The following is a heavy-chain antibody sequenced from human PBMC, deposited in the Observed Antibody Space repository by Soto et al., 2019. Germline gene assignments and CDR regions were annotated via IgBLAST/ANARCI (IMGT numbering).Heavy chain of an antibody. CDR2: IDPSDSYT. Sequence: GESLKISCKGSGYSFTSYWISWVRQMPGKGLEWMGRIDPSDSYTNYSPSFQGHVTISADKSISTAYLQWSSLKASDTAMYYCARASGYSSSWYRSHYYYGMDVWGQGTTGTVSS. CDR1: GYSFTSYW. J-gene: IGHJ6*02. D-gene: IGHD6-13*01. CDR3: ARASGYSSSWYRSHYYYGMDV. V-gene: IGHV5-10-1*01.